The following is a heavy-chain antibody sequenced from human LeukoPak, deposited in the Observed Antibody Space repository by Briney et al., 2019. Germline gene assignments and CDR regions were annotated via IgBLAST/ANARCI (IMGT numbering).Heavy chain of an antibody. V-gene: IGHV3-74*01. D-gene: IGHD6-19*01. J-gene: IGHJ5*02. CDR2: INSGGTGT. CDR1: GFSFSSNW. CDR3: ATSLGPLAES. Sequence: PGGSLRLSCAASGFSFSSNWMHWVRQTPGKGLVWVSRINSGGTGTTYADSVEGRFTISTDNAKNTLFLQMNSLRGEDTAVYYCATSLGPLAESWGQGTLVTVSS.